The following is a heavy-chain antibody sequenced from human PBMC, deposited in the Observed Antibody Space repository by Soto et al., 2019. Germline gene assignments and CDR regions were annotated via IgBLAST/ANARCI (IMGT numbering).Heavy chain of an antibody. Sequence: SETLSLTCTVSGGSISSGDYYWSWIRQPPGKGLEWIGYIYYSGSTYYNPSLKSRVTISVDTFKNQFSLKLSSVTAADTAVYYCASDSGYYYGMDVWGQGTTVTVSS. D-gene: IGHD3-10*01. CDR1: GGSISSGDYY. V-gene: IGHV4-30-4*01. CDR2: IYYSGST. J-gene: IGHJ6*02. CDR3: ASDSGYYYGMDV.